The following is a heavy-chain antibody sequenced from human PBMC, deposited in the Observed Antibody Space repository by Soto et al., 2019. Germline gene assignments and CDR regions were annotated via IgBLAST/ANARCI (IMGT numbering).Heavy chain of an antibody. CDR2: ISYGGTT. CDR1: GGSMNSGGYC. D-gene: IGHD2-15*01. J-gene: IGHJ4*02. CDR3: SRGILV. V-gene: IGHV4-31*03. Sequence: QVQLQESGPGLVKPSQTLSLTCTVSGGSMNSGGYCWNWIRQHPGEGLEWIGCISYGGTTSYNLSLKRRVTTSVDTSKNQFSLKLSSVTAADTAVYYCSRGILVWGQGTLITVAS.